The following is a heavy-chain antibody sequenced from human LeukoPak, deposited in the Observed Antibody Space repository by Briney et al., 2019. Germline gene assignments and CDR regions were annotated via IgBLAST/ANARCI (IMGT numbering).Heavy chain of an antibody. CDR3: ARDLDYYDFWSGYYTLRYFDY. J-gene: IGHJ4*02. Sequence: GGSLRLSCAASGFTVSSNYMSWVRQAPGKGLEWVANIKQDGSEKYYVDSVKGRFTISRDNAKNSLYLQMNSLRAEDTAVYYCARDLDYYDFWSGYYTLRYFDYWGQGTLVTVSS. D-gene: IGHD3-3*01. CDR2: IKQDGSEK. CDR1: GFTVSSNY. V-gene: IGHV3-7*01.